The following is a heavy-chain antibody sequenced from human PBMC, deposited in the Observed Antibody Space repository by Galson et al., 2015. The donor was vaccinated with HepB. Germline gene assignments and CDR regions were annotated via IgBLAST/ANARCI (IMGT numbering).Heavy chain of an antibody. CDR3: AKGGGYCSSTSCQRYYYYYMDV. CDR1: GFTFSSYA. Sequence: SLRLSCAASGFTFSSYAMSWVRQAPGKGLEWVSAISGSGGSTYYADSVKGRFTISRDNSKNTLYLQMNSLRAEDTAVYYCAKGGGYCSSTSCQRYYYYYMDVWGKGTMVTVSS. V-gene: IGHV3-23*01. D-gene: IGHD2-2*01. CDR2: ISGSGGST. J-gene: IGHJ6*03.